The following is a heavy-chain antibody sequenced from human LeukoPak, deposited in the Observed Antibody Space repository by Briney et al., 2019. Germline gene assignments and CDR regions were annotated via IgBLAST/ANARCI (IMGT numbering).Heavy chain of an antibody. CDR1: GFTVSTSY. Sequence: GSLRLSCAASGFTVSTSYMNWVRQAPGEGLEWVSVYYSGGSTFYADSVKGRFIISRHNSKNTVYLEMNSLTVEDSAVYYCARERAGQGHYYGMDVWGRGTTVTVSS. D-gene: IGHD6-13*01. J-gene: IGHJ6*02. CDR2: YYSGGST. CDR3: ARERAGQGHYYGMDV. V-gene: IGHV3-53*04.